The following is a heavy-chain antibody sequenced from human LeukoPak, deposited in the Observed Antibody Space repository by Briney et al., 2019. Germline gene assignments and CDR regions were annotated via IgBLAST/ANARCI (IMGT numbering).Heavy chain of an antibody. D-gene: IGHD2-2*01. CDR1: GGSISSYY. V-gene: IGHV4-59*01. Sequence: TSETLSLTCTVSGGSISSYYWSWIRQPPGKGLEWIGYIYYSGSTHYNPSLKSRVTISVDTSKNQFSLKLSSVTAADTAVYYCARTDPPYCSSTSCSRKDAFDIWGQGTMVTVSS. CDR2: IYYSGST. CDR3: ARTDPPYCSSTSCSRKDAFDI. J-gene: IGHJ3*02.